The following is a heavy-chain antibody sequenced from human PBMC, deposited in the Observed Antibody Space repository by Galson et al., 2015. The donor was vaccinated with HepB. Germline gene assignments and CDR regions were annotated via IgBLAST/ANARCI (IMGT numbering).Heavy chain of an antibody. CDR2: IIPIFGTA. Sequence: SVKVSCKASGGTFSTYSFSWVRQAPGQGLEWVGGIIPIFGTAQYAQKFQGRVTITADVSTRTAYMELRSLKSEDTAVYYCARDRPNNSGKPNDAFDIWGQGTMVTVSS. D-gene: IGHD3-22*01. CDR3: ARDRPNNSGKPNDAFDI. V-gene: IGHV1-69*13. J-gene: IGHJ3*02. CDR1: GGTFSTYS.